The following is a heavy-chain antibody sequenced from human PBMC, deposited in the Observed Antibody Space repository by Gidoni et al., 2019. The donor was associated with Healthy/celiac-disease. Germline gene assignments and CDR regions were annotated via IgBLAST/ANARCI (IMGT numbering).Heavy chain of an antibody. CDR3: ARFRLYYDSSGYYFDY. V-gene: IGHV4-39*01. CDR2: IYYRGST. J-gene: IGHJ4*02. Sequence: QLQLQESGPGLVMPSETLSLTCTVSAGSISSSSYYWGWIRQPPGKGLEWIGSIYYRGSTYYNQSLKSRVTISVDTSKNQFSLKQSSVTAADTAVYYCARFRLYYDSSGYYFDYWGQGTLVTVSS. CDR1: AGSISSSSYY. D-gene: IGHD3-22*01.